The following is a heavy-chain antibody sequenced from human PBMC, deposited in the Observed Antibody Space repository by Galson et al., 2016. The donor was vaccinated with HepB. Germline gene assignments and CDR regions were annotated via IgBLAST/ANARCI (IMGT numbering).Heavy chain of an antibody. D-gene: IGHD2-15*01. Sequence: SETLSLTCTVSGGSVSSGNYYWSWIRQPPGRGLEWIGYIYYTGSTNYNPSLESRVTISVDTSKNQFSPRLSSVTAADSAVYYCARDPRAPVAPWGQGTLVTVSS. J-gene: IGHJ5*02. CDR2: IYYTGST. CDR1: GGSVSSGNYY. V-gene: IGHV4-61*01. CDR3: ARDPRAPVAP.